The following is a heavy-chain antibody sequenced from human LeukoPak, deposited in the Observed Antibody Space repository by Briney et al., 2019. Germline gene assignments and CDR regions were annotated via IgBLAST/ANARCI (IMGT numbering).Heavy chain of an antibody. V-gene: IGHV3-7*03. CDR1: GFTFTSHF. CDR2: IKQDGSET. J-gene: IGHJ4*02. Sequence: GGSLRLSCAASGFTFTSHFMTWVRQAPGKGLEWVANIKQDGSETYYVDSVKGRFTISRDNAKNSLYLQMNSLRAEDTAVYYCAREDSSSTIVAYWGRGTLVTVSS. D-gene: IGHD6-13*01. CDR3: AREDSSSTIVAY.